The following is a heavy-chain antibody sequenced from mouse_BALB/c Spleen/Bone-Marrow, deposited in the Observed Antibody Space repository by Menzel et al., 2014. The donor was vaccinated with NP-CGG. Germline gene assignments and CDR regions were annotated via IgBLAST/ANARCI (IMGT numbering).Heavy chain of an antibody. CDR1: GYVFSSSW. D-gene: IGHD1-1*02. J-gene: IGHJ1*01. CDR2: IYPGDGNT. Sequence: LQESGPELVKPGASVKISCRASGYVFSSSWMNWVKQRPGQGLEWIGRIYPGDGNTNYNGKFKGKATLTADTPSSTAYMQISSLTSVDSAVYFCARRRTFITSVVDYFDVWGAGTTVTVSS. V-gene: IGHV1-82*01. CDR3: ARRRTFITSVVDYFDV.